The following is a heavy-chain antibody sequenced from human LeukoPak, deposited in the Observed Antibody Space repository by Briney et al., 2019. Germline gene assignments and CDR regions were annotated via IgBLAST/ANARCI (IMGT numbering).Heavy chain of an antibody. CDR1: GFTFGSHR. Sequence: GGSLRLSCAASGFTFGSHRMHWVRQAPGKGLVWVSQISTDGSTTNYVDSVKGRFAISRDNARNTLYLQMSSLRVEDTAIYYCVRDSDYYDSSGLDYWGQGTLVTVSS. CDR2: ISTDGSTT. CDR3: VRDSDYYDSSGLDY. V-gene: IGHV3-74*01. D-gene: IGHD3-22*01. J-gene: IGHJ4*02.